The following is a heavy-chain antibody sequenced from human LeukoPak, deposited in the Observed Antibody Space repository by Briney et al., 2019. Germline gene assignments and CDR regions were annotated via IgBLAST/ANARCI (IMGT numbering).Heavy chain of an antibody. J-gene: IGHJ4*02. CDR2: IYYSGST. V-gene: IGHV4-59*01. CDR1: SGSINNYY. Sequence: SETLSLTCTVSSGSINNYYWSWTRQPPGKRLEWIGYIYYSGSTNYNPSLRGRVTMSVDTSKNQFSLKLSSVTAADTAVYYCARYCGGDCNSSAFDFWGQGTQVTVSS. D-gene: IGHD2-21*02. CDR3: ARYCGGDCNSSAFDF.